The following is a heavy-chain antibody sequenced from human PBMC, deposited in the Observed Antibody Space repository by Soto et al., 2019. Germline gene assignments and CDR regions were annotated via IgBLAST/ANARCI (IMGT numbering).Heavy chain of an antibody. V-gene: IGHV1-18*01. D-gene: IGHD3-22*01. J-gene: IGHJ3*02. Sequence: ASVKVSCKASGYTFTSYGISWVRQAPGQGLEWMGWISAYNGNTNYAQKLQGRVTMTTDTSTSTAYMELRSLRSDDTAVYYCAREYREYYYDSSGYYPSAFDIWGPGTMVTVSS. CDR2: ISAYNGNT. CDR1: GYTFTSYG. CDR3: AREYREYYYDSSGYYPSAFDI.